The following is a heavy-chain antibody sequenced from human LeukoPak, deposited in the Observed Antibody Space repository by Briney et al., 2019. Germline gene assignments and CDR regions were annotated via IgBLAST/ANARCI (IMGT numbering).Heavy chain of an antibody. J-gene: IGHJ4*02. CDR3: VKAYCTTTSYYPDY. V-gene: IGHV3-64D*06. Sequence: GGSLRLSCLASGFTFSSYPMYWVRQAPGKGLEYVSFISINGGSTLYADSVKGRFTISRDNSKNTLYLQMSSLRAEDTAVYYCVKAYCTTTSYYPDYWGQGTLVTVSS. CDR1: GFTFSSYP. D-gene: IGHD2-2*01. CDR2: ISINGGST.